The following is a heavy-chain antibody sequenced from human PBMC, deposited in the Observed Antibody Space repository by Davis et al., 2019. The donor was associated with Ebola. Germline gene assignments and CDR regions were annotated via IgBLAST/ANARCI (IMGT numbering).Heavy chain of an antibody. Sequence: GESLKISCGVSGFTFSDNWMSWVRQVPGKGLVWVSSINRDGTTKTYADSVKGRFTISRDNAKNTLFLQMNSLRAEDSAVYYCARDGENYSDLDYWGQGTLVTVSS. CDR3: ARDGENYSDLDY. CDR2: INRDGTTK. V-gene: IGHV3-74*01. CDR1: GFTFSDNW. D-gene: IGHD3-10*01. J-gene: IGHJ4*02.